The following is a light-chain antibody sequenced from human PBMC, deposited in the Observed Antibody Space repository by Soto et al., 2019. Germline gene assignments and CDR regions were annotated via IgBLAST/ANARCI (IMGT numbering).Light chain of an antibody. CDR2: GAS. CDR1: QSVSSRY. V-gene: IGKV3-20*01. CDR3: QQYVSSRALT. J-gene: IGKJ4*01. Sequence: EIVLTQSPGTLSLSPGERATLSCRAIQSVSSRYLAWYTQRPGQSHRLLSSGASMRAYGVPVRFSGSGSGTDFTLTISRLEPEDFAVYYCQQYVSSRALTFGGGTKVDIK.